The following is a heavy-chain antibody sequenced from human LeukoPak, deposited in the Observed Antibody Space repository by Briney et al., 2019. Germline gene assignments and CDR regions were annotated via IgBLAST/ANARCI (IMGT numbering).Heavy chain of an antibody. CDR1: GGSPSDYY. J-gene: IGHJ6*03. Sequence: SETLSLTCTVSGGSPSDYYWSWIRQPPGKGLEWIGFISHSGNTNYNPSLKSRVTISIDTSKRQFSLNLSSVIAADTAVYYCARLRDYYYNYMDVWGKGTTVTISS. CDR2: ISHSGNT. CDR3: ARLRDYYYNYMDV. V-gene: IGHV4-59*01.